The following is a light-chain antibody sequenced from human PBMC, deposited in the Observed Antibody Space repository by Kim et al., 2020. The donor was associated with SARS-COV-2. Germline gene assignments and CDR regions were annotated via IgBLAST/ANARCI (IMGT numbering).Light chain of an antibody. CDR3: QQSNDWPPLT. CDR1: QTINNK. V-gene: IGKV3-15*01. Sequence: SPGERTTLSCRASQTINNKLVWYQQKPGKAPRLLNYDATTRASGVPARFIGSGSETDFTLTISSLQSEDFAVYYWQQSNDWPPLTFGQGTKVDIK. CDR2: DAT. J-gene: IGKJ1*01.